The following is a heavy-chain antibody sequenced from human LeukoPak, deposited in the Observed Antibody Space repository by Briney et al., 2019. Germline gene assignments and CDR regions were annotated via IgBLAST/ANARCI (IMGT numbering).Heavy chain of an antibody. J-gene: IGHJ4*02. V-gene: IGHV1-69*05. CDR3: ARALRYFDWFFDY. D-gene: IGHD3-9*01. Sequence: ASVKVSCKASGYTFTSYGISWVRQAPGQGLEWMGGIIPIFGTANYAQKFQGRVTITTDESTSTAYMELSSLRSEDTAVYYCARALRYFDWFFDYWGQGTLVTVSS. CDR2: IIPIFGTA. CDR1: GYTFTSYG.